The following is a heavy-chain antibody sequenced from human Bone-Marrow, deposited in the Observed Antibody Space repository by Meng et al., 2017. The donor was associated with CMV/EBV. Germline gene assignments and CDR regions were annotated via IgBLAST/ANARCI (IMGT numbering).Heavy chain of an antibody. CDR2: ISYDGNDK. CDR3: AREGYTLGRFGAFYI. D-gene: IGHD2-2*02. CDR1: GFTFTTFS. Sequence: GESLKISCAASGFTFTTFSVHWVRQAPGKGLEWVADISYDGNDKYYADSVKGRFTISRDNSKNTLYLQMNSLRAEDSAVYFCAREGYTLGRFGAFYIWGQATMVTVAS. J-gene: IGHJ3*02. V-gene: IGHV3-30*04.